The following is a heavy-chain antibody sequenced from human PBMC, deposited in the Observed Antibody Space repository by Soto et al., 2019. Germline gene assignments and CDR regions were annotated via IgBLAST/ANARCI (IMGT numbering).Heavy chain of an antibody. J-gene: IGHJ4*02. CDR1: GGVFSTYA. CDR2: IIPIFGTS. D-gene: IGHD5-12*01. V-gene: IGHV1-69*01. CDR3: ATSIVATLGNFES. Sequence: QVHLVQSGAEVKKSGYSVKVSCKASGGVFSTYAISWVRQAPGQGLEWMGVIIPIFGTSNYAQRFQGRVTITADESTRTAYMELSSLESEDTALYYCATSIVATLGNFESWGQGTLVTVSS.